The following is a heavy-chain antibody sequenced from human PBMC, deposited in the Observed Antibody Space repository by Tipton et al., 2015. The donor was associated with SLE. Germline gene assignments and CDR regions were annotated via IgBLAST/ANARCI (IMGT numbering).Heavy chain of an antibody. J-gene: IGHJ6*03. V-gene: IGHV3-48*03. Sequence: SLRLSCAASGFTFSSYAMSWVRQAPGKGLEWVSYISSSGSTIYYADSVKGRFTISRDNAKNSLYLQMNSLRAEDTAVYYCARDPPDYDYVWGSYRHYYYMDVWGKGTTVTVSS. CDR1: GFTFSSYA. CDR3: ARDPPDYDYVWGSYRHYYYMDV. D-gene: IGHD3-16*02. CDR2: ISSSGSTI.